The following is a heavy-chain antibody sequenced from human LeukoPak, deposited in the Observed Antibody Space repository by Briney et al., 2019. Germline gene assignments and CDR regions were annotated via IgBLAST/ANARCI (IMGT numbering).Heavy chain of an antibody. J-gene: IGHJ4*02. CDR2: INPNSGGT. CDR3: AKSAEVYSSASSGDY. D-gene: IGHD6-19*01. CDR1: GYTFTGYY. Sequence: AASVKVSCKASGYTFTGYYMHWVQQAPGQGLEWMGWINPNSGGTNYAQKFQGRVTMTRDTSISTAYMELSRLRSDDTAVYYCAKSAEVYSSASSGDYWGQGTLVTVSS. V-gene: IGHV1-2*02.